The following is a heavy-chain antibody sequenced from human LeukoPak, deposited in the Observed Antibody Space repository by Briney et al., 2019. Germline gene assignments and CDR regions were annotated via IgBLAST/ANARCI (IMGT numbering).Heavy chain of an antibody. D-gene: IGHD1-26*01. Sequence: PTETLSLTCTVSGGSISSYYWSWIRQPPGKGLEWIGYIYYSGSTNYNPSLKSRVTISVDTSKNQFSLKVSSVTAADTAVYFCARGISGSYPSRDWGQGILVTVS. V-gene: IGHV4-59*12. CDR3: ARGISGSYPSRD. CDR2: IYYSGST. J-gene: IGHJ4*02. CDR1: GGSISSYY.